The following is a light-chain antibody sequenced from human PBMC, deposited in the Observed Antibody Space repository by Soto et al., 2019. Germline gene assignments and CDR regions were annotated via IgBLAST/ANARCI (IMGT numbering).Light chain of an antibody. CDR1: KNDIGVYDF. J-gene: IGLJ1*01. Sequence: QSALTQPPSASGSPGQSVTISCTRTKNDIGVYDFVSWYQHHPGKAPRLIIYEVVQRPSGVPDRFSGSKSGNTASLTVSGLQAADEGDYFCKSYAGSNTYVFGSGTKVTVL. CDR3: KSYAGSNTYV. CDR2: EVV. V-gene: IGLV2-8*01.